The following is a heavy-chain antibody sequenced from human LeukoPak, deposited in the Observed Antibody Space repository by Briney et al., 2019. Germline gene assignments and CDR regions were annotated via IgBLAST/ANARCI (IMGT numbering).Heavy chain of an antibody. J-gene: IGHJ5*02. CDR3: ARGYCSGGTCYLVENWLDP. CDR1: VYTLTANY. D-gene: IGHD2-15*01. Sequence: ASVKVSCNASVYTLTANYVYWVPDAPEQGRECMGRINPKSGSTDCTQNFQRSDTMTRDTSISTAYMELSRLRSDDTAVYYCARGYCSGGTCYLVENWLDPWGQGTLVTVSS. CDR2: INPKSGST. V-gene: IGHV1-2*06.